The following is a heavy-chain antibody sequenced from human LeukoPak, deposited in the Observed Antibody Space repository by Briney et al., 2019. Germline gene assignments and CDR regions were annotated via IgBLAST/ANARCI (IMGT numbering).Heavy chain of an antibody. CDR3: ARDVAAALDY. CDR1: GGSISSHY. D-gene: IGHD6-13*01. V-gene: IGHV4-59*11. Sequence: PSETLSLTCTVSGGSISSHYWSWIRQPPGKGLEWIGYIYYSGSTNYNPSLKSRVTISVDTSKNQFSLKLSSVTAADTAVYYCARDVAAALDYWGQGTLVTVSS. J-gene: IGHJ4*02. CDR2: IYYSGST.